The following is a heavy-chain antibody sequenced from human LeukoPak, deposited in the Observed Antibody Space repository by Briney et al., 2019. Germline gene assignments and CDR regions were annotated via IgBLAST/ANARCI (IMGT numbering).Heavy chain of an antibody. CDR1: GFTFSVSA. V-gene: IGHV3-73*01. D-gene: IGHD3-22*01. Sequence: GGSLRLSCAASGFTFSVSAVHWVRQASGKGLEWVGRIRSKANTYATAYAASVKGRFTISRDDSKDTAYLQMNSLKTEDTAVYYCTRQVYDSNNYYPFDHWGQGTLVTVSS. CDR3: TRQVYDSNNYYPFDH. J-gene: IGHJ4*02. CDR2: IRSKANTYAT.